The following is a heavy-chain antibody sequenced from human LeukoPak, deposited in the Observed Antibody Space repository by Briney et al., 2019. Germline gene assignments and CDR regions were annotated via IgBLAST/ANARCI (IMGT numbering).Heavy chain of an antibody. CDR2: ITSASSFI. CDR3: AGEIPLDY. D-gene: IGHD2-2*02. CDR1: GFTFSGYS. J-gene: IGHJ4*02. Sequence: GGSLRLSCAASGFTFSGYSMNWVRQAPGKGLEWISSITSASSFIYYADSVKGRFTISRDNAKNSLCLQMNSLRVEDTAVYYCAGEIPLDYWGQGTLVTVSS. V-gene: IGHV3-21*01.